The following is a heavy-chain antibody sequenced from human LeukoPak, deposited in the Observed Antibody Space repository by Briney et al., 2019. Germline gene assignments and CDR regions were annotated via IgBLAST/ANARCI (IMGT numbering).Heavy chain of an antibody. CDR3: ARVGWNYRGLNWFDP. CDR2: INPNSGGT. D-gene: IGHD1-7*01. J-gene: IGHJ5*02. Sequence: ASVKVSCKASGYTFTGYYMHWVRQAPGQGLEWMGWINPNSGGTNYAQKLQGRVTMTRDTSISTAYMELSRLRSDDTAVYYCARVGWNYRGLNWFDPWGQGTLVTVSS. CDR1: GYTFTGYY. V-gene: IGHV1-2*02.